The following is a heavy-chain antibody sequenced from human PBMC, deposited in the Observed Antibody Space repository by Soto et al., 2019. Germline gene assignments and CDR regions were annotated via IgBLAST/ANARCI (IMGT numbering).Heavy chain of an antibody. J-gene: IGHJ5*02. V-gene: IGHV4-34*01. CDR2: INHSGST. Sequence: LSETLSLTCAVYGGSFSGYYWSWIRQPPGKGLEWIGEINHSGSTNYNPSLKSRVTISVDTSKNQFSLKLSSVTAADTAVYYCARERVGPSTNWFDPCGQGTVVT. CDR1: GGSFSGYY. D-gene: IGHD1-26*01. CDR3: ARERVGPSTNWFDP.